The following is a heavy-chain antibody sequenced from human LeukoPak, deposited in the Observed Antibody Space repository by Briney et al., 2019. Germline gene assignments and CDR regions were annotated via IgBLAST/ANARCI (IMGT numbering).Heavy chain of an antibody. V-gene: IGHV3-7*01. Sequence: GGSLRLSCAASGFTFSSYWMSWVREAPGKGLEWVANIKQDGSEKYYVDSVKGRFTISRDNAKNSLYLQMNSLRAEDTAVYYCARVAVKYQLQYRDYYYYYYMDVWGKGTTVTVSS. CDR2: IKQDGSEK. D-gene: IGHD2-2*02. CDR1: GFTFSSYW. J-gene: IGHJ6*03. CDR3: ARVAVKYQLQYRDYYYYYYMDV.